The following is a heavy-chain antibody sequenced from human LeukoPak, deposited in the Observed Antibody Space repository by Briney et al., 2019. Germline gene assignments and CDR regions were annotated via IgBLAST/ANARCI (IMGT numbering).Heavy chain of an antibody. CDR3: ARDDSGSGSPLDY. D-gene: IGHD3-10*01. CDR1: GFTFSSYG. Sequence: PGGSLRLSCAASGFTFSSYGMHWVRQAPGKGLEWVAFIRYDGSNKYYADSVKGRFTISRDNAKNSLYLQMNSLRAEDTAVYYCARDDSGSGSPLDYWGQGTLVTVSS. V-gene: IGHV3-30*02. CDR2: IRYDGSNK. J-gene: IGHJ4*02.